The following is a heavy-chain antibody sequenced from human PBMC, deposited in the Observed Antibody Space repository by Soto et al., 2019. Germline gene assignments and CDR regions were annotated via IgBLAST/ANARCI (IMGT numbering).Heavy chain of an antibody. CDR3: AKGWMLVPAAVSYFEY. J-gene: IGHJ4*02. CDR1: GFTLSSYA. D-gene: IGHD2-2*01. CDR2: ISGSGGYT. Sequence: GGSLRLSCAVSGFTLSSYAMSWVRQAPGKGLDWVSDISGSGGYTYYADSPRGRFTISRDSSKNTVYLQMNSLGTDDTAIYYCAKGWMLVPAAVSYFEYWGQGTVVTVSS. V-gene: IGHV3-23*01.